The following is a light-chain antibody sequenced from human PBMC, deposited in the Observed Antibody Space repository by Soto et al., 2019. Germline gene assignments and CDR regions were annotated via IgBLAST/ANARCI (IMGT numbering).Light chain of an antibody. Sequence: QFALTQPASVSGSPGQSITISCTGTSIVVGSYNLVSWYQQHPGKAPKLMIYEGSKRPSGVSNRFSGSKSGNTAFLTISGLQAEDEADYYCCSYAGSSTYVVFGGGTKVTGL. CDR1: SIVVGSYNL. CDR2: EGS. CDR3: CSYAGSSTYVV. J-gene: IGLJ2*01. V-gene: IGLV2-23*01.